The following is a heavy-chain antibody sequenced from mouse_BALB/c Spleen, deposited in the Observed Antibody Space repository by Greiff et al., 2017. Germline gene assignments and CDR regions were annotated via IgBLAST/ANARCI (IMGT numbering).Heavy chain of an antibody. CDR1: GDSITSGY. Sequence: EVQLQESGPSLVKPSQTLSLTCSVTGDSITSGYWNWIRKFPGNKLEYMGYISYSGSTYYNPSLKSRISITRDTSKNQYYLQLNSVTTEDTATYYCARGYYGNYEAMDYWGQGTSVTVSS. V-gene: IGHV3-8*02. CDR3: ARGYYGNYEAMDY. J-gene: IGHJ4*01. CDR2: ISYSGST. D-gene: IGHD2-1*01.